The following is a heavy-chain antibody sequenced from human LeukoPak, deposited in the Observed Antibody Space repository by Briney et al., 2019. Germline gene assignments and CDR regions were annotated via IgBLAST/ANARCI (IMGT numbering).Heavy chain of an antibody. CDR1: GFTFSSYW. CDR2: INSDGSST. J-gene: IGHJ4*02. D-gene: IGHD2-21*01. Sequence: GGSLRLSFAASGFTFSSYWMHWVRQAPGKGLVWVSRINSDGSSTSYADSVKGRFTISRDNAKNTLYLQMNSLRAEDTAVYYCARDCGGDCYPGSRSGFDYWGQGTLVTVSS. V-gene: IGHV3-74*01. CDR3: ARDCGGDCYPGSRSGFDY.